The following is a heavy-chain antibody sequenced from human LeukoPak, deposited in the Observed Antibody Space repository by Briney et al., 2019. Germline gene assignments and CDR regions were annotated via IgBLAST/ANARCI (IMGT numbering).Heavy chain of an antibody. CDR2: INTNTGNP. D-gene: IGHD5-18*01. CDR3: GRDPKLGIRGYTYGYIDY. J-gene: IGHJ4*02. V-gene: IGHV7-4-1*02. CDR1: GYTFTSYA. Sequence: ASVKVSCKASGYTFTSYAMNWVRQAPGQGLEWMGWINTNTGNPTYAQGFTGRYVFSLDTSVSTAYLQINGLKADDTAVYYCGRDPKLGIRGYTYGYIDYWGQGTLVTVAS.